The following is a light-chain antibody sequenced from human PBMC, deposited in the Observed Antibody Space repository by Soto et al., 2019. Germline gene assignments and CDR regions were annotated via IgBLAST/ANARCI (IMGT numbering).Light chain of an antibody. CDR3: QQYGHSPIT. V-gene: IGKV3-20*01. CDR2: GAS. CDR1: QSVSSSY. Sequence: EIVLTQSPATLSLSPGERATLSCRASQSVSSSYLAWYQQKSGQAPRLLIYGASNRATGIPDRFSGSGSGTDFTLTISRLEPEDFALYYCQQYGHSPITFGQGTRLEI. J-gene: IGKJ5*01.